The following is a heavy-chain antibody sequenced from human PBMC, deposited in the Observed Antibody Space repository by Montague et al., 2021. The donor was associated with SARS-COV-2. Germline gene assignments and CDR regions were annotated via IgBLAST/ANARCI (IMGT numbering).Heavy chain of an antibody. CDR3: ARAYRGVPDWDFFDP. V-gene: IGHV4-39*07. J-gene: IGHJ5*02. Sequence: SETLSLTCSVSGGQFIRSSHYWAWIRQAPGRGLEWIGNIYFSGSTNSNPSLRSRLTLSLDMSRAQFSLELRAVTAPDTALYYCARAYRGVPDWDFFDPWGQGTLVAVSS. CDR1: GGQFIRSSHY. CDR2: IYFSGST. D-gene: IGHD1-7*01.